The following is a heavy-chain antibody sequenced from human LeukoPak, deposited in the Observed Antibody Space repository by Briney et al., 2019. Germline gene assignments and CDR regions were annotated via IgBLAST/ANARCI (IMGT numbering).Heavy chain of an antibody. Sequence: ASGKVSCKASGYSYTSDDINWVRQASGQWLEWMGWTNPNSGNTGYAQKFQGRVTMTRNTSISTAYMELSSLRSEDTAVYYCARGSKYYDFWSGYYRASNWFDPWGQGTLVTVSS. CDR2: TNPNSGNT. J-gene: IGHJ5*02. CDR1: GYSYTSDD. CDR3: ARGSKYYDFWSGYYRASNWFDP. V-gene: IGHV1-8*01. D-gene: IGHD3-3*01.